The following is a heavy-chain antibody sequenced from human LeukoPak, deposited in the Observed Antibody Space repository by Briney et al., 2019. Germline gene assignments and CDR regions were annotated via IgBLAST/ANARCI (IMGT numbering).Heavy chain of an antibody. D-gene: IGHD3-9*01. J-gene: IGHJ3*02. Sequence: PGWSLRLSCAASGFTFSSYWMHWVRQAPGKGLVWVSRINSDGSSTNYADSVKGRFTISRDNAKNTLYLQMNSLRAEDTAVYYCARGQTYYEILTGYHYEAFDIWGQGTMVTVSS. CDR2: INSDGSST. CDR1: GFTFSSYW. V-gene: IGHV3-74*01. CDR3: ARGQTYYEILTGYHYEAFDI.